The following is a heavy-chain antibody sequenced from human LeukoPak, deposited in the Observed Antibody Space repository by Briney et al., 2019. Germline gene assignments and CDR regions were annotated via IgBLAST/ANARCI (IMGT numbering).Heavy chain of an antibody. Sequence: SETLSLTCTVSGGSISSGDYYWGWIRQYSGKGLEWIGYIYYSGITYYNPSLKSRVTISVDTSKNQFSLKLSSVTAADTAVYYCARRGVVVVAHAFDIWGQGTMVTVSS. CDR2: IYYSGIT. CDR1: GGSISSGDYY. J-gene: IGHJ3*02. D-gene: IGHD2-15*01. V-gene: IGHV4-31*03. CDR3: ARRGVVVVAHAFDI.